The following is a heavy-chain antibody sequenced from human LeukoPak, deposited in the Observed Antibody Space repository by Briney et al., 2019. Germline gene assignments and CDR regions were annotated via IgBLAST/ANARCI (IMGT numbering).Heavy chain of an antibody. V-gene: IGHV4-59*01. J-gene: IGHJ4*02. CDR3: ARDIGAGSTSFIPADY. CDR2: IYYSGST. CDR1: GGSISSYY. Sequence: PSETLSLTCTVSGGSISSYYWSWIRQPPGKGLEWIGYIYYSGSTNYNPSLKSRVTISVDTSKNQFSLKLSSVTAADTAVYYCARDIGAGSTSFIPADYWGQGTLVTVSS. D-gene: IGHD2-2*01.